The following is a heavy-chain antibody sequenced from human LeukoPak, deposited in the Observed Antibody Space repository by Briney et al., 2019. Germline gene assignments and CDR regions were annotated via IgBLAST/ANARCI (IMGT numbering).Heavy chain of an antibody. V-gene: IGHV4-30-2*01. D-gene: IGHD5-18*01. CDR1: GGSISSGGYS. CDR3: ARAQPWLRYYYGMDV. Sequence: SQTLSLTCAVSGGSISSGGYSWSWIRQPPGKGLEWIGYIYHSGSTYYNPSLKSRVTISVDTSKNQFSLKLSSVTAADTAVYYCARAQPWLRYYYGMDVWGQGTTVTVSS. CDR2: IYHSGST. J-gene: IGHJ6*02.